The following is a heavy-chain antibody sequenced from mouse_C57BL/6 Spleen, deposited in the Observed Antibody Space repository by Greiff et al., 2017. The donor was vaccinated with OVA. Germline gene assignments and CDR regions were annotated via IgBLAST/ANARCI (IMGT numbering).Heavy chain of an antibody. D-gene: IGHD2-10*02. J-gene: IGHJ4*01. Sequence: QVQLQQSGPELVKPGASVKISCKASGYAFSSSWMNWVKQRPGKGLEWIGRIYPGDGDTNYNGKFKGKATPTADKSSSTAYMQLSSLTSEDSAVYFCARPQYGNGAMDYWGQGTSVTVSS. CDR1: GYAFSSSW. V-gene: IGHV1-82*01. CDR3: ARPQYGNGAMDY. CDR2: IYPGDGDT.